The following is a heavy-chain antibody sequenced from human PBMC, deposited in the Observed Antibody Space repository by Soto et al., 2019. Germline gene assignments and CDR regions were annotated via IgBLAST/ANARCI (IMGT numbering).Heavy chain of an antibody. CDR2: IYYSGST. CDR3: AGDGGGNY. J-gene: IGHJ4*02. CDR1: GGSISSSSYY. D-gene: IGHD3-16*01. Sequence: QLQLQESGPGLVKPSETLSLTCTVSGGSISSSSYYWGWIRQPPGKGLEWIGSIYYSGSTYYNPPLKRRGTISLDTTKNQFSLKLSSVTAADTAVYYCAGDGGGNYWGQGTLVTVSS. V-gene: IGHV4-39*01.